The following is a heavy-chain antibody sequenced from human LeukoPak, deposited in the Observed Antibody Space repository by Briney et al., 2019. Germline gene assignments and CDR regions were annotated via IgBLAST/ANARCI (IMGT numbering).Heavy chain of an antibody. V-gene: IGHV3-30*03. CDR1: GFTLSSHG. CDR2: ISYDGGKK. D-gene: IGHD1-26*01. J-gene: IGHJ4*02. CDR3: ARDRAWDYLDS. Sequence: GGSLRLSCVVSGFTLSSHGMHWVRQAPGKGLEWVAVISYDGGKKSYADSVKGRFTISRDSSKNTLYLQMDSLRVEDTAIYYCARDRAWDYLDSWDQGPLVTVSS.